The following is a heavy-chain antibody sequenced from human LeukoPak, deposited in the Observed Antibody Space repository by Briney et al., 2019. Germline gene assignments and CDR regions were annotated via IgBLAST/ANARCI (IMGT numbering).Heavy chain of an antibody. V-gene: IGHV1-69*06. CDR1: GGTFISYA. CDR2: IIPIFGTA. D-gene: IGHD3-10*01. J-gene: IGHJ4*02. CDR3: ARARDYYGSGSYLTTEDY. Sequence: ASVTVSCKGSGGTFISYAISWVGQAPGQGLEWMGGIIPIFGTANNAQKFQGRVTSTADKSTSTAYMELSSLRSEDTAVYYCARARDYYGSGSYLTTEDYWGQGTLVTVSS.